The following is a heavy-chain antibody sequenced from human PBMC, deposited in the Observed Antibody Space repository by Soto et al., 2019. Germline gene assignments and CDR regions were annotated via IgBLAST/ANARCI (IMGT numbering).Heavy chain of an antibody. CDR3: AKDISYSYGYMDV. CDR1: GFTFDDYA. D-gene: IGHD5-18*01. CDR2: ISWNSGSI. V-gene: IGHV3-9*01. Sequence: QAGGSLRLSCAASGFTFDDYAMHWVRQAPGKGLEWVSGISWNSGSIGYADSVKGRFTISRDNAKNSLYLQMNSLRAEDTALYYCAKDISYSYGYMDVWGKGTTVTVSS. J-gene: IGHJ6*03.